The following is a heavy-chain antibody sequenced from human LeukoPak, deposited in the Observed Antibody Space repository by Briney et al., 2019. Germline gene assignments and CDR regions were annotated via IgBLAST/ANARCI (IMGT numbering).Heavy chain of an antibody. CDR1: GYTFTDYY. Sequence: ASVKVSCKASGYTFTDYYTHWVRQAPGQGPEWMGWINPNSGGTNYAQKFQGRVTMTRDTSISTAYMELSRLRSDDTAVYYCARHVNSGWYDYWGQGTQVTVSS. J-gene: IGHJ4*02. CDR3: ARHVNSGWYDY. CDR2: INPNSGGT. D-gene: IGHD6-19*01. V-gene: IGHV1-2*02.